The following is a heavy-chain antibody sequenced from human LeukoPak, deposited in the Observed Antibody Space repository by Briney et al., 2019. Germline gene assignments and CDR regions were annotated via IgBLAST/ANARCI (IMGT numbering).Heavy chain of an antibody. J-gene: IGHJ4*02. CDR3: ARDRDSSGYSPGDY. V-gene: IGHV3-7*01. CDR2: IKQDGSEK. CDR1: GFTFSSYW. D-gene: IGHD3-22*01. Sequence: QSGGSLRLSCAASGFTFSSYWMNWVRQAPGKGLEWVANIKQDGSEKYCVDSLKGRFTISRDNAKNSLYLQMNSLRAEDTAVYYCARDRDSSGYSPGDYWGQGTLVTVSS.